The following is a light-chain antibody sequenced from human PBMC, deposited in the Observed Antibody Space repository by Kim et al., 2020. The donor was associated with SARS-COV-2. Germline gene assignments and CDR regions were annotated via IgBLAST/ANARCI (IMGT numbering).Light chain of an antibody. V-gene: IGKV3-20*01. CDR2: GAS. Sequence: EIVLTQSPGTLSLSPGERATLSCRASQSVSTNYLALYQQKPGQAPRLLIYGASTRATGIPDRFSGSGSGTDFTLTINRLEPEDFAVYYCQQYGSSPRTFGQGTKVDIK. CDR1: QSVSTNY. J-gene: IGKJ1*01. CDR3: QQYGSSPRT.